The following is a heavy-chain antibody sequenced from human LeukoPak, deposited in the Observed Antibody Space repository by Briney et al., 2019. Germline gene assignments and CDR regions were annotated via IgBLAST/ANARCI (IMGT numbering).Heavy chain of an antibody. CDR1: GFTFSNYN. CDR2: ITRDSIYT. D-gene: IGHD2-15*01. CDR3: ARDGGYCSGGSCYVGWFDP. Sequence: PGGSLRLPCAASGFTFSNYNMNWVRQTPGKGLEWVSSITRDSIYTFYADSVKGRFTISRDNAKNSLYLQMNSLRAEDTAVYYCARDGGYCSGGSCYVGWFDPWGQGTLVTVSS. J-gene: IGHJ5*02. V-gene: IGHV3-21*01.